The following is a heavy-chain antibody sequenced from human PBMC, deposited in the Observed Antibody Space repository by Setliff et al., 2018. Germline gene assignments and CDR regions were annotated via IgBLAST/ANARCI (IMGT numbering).Heavy chain of an antibody. Sequence: SATLSLACTVSGDSISSGSYYWTWIRQPAGKGLEWIGHFHTGGSTNYNRSLRSRVSISVDTSKNQFSLKLSSVTAADTATYYCARAGPTVTFFRVLVISWWDPWGRGSLVTVSS. CDR2: FHTGGST. CDR3: ARAGPTVTFFRVLVISWWDP. V-gene: IGHV4-61*09. J-gene: IGHJ5*02. D-gene: IGHD3-3*01. CDR1: GDSISSGSYY.